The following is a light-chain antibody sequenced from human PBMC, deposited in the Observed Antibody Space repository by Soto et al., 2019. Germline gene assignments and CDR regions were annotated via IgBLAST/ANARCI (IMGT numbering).Light chain of an antibody. CDR2: CAT. CDR3: HQNASPPWT. V-gene: IGKV4-1*01. CDR1: DILLYSTNNKNT. Sequence: IVLTQSPDSLAVSLGERATIKCKTRDILLYSTNNKNTLAWFQQKRGQPPKLLIYCATYRESGVPDRFSGSGSETDFTLTITSLQAEDVAVYYCHQNASPPWTFGQGTKVEIK. J-gene: IGKJ1*01.